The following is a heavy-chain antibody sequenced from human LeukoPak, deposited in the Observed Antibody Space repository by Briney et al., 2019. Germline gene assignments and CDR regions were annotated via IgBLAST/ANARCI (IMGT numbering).Heavy chain of an antibody. V-gene: IGHV3-66*02. CDR1: GFTPNTND. CDR2: MYSGGSV. J-gene: IGHJ4*01. Sequence: GGTLRLSCAVSGFTPNTNDMNWVRQAPGRGLEWVSLMYSGGSVYYTDSVKGRFTVSRDISKNMIFLQMNTLRPDDTALYYCVRQGGGYNCRWGQGTLVTVSS. CDR3: VRQGGGYNCR. D-gene: IGHD3-16*01.